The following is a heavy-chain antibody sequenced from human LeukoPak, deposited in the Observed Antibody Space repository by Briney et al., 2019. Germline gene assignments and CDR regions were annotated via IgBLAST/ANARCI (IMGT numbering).Heavy chain of an antibody. CDR1: GFTFSSYA. CDR2: ISYDGSNK. D-gene: IGHD1-26*01. V-gene: IGHV3-30-3*01. CDR3: ARDGSGATTGQHDY. J-gene: IGHJ4*02. Sequence: PGGSLRLSCAASGFTFSSYAMHWVRQAPGKGLEWVAVISYDGSNKYYADSVKGRFTISRDNSKNTLYLQMNSLRAEDTAVYYCARDGSGATTGQHDYWGQGTLVTVSS.